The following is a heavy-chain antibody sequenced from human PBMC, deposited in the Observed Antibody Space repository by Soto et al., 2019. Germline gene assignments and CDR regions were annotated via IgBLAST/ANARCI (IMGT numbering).Heavy chain of an antibody. CDR1: GGSFSGYY. CDR2: INHSGST. D-gene: IGHD3-22*01. Sequence: QVPLQQWGAGLLKPSETLSLTCAVYGGSFSGYYWSWIRQPPGKGLEWIGEINHSGSTNYNPSLKSRVTISVDTSKNQFSLKLSSVTAADTAVYYCARGRRGGYFDYWGQGTLVTVSS. J-gene: IGHJ4*02. CDR3: ARGRRGGYFDY. V-gene: IGHV4-34*01.